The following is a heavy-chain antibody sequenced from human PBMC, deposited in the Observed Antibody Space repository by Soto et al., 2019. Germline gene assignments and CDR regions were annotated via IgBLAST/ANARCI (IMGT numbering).Heavy chain of an antibody. CDR2: IYSGGST. D-gene: IGHD2-15*01. J-gene: IGHJ6*02. CDR3: ARDIGRNYYGMDV. CDR1: GFTVSSNY. Sequence: GGSLRLSCAASGFTVSSNYMSWVRQAPGKGLEWVSVIYSGGSTDYADSVKGRFTISRDNSKNTLYLQMNSLRAEDTAVYYCARDIGRNYYGMDVWGQGTTVTVSS. V-gene: IGHV3-53*01.